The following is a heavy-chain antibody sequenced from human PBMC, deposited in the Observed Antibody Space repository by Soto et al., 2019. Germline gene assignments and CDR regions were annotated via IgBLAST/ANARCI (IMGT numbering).Heavy chain of an antibody. D-gene: IGHD2-15*01. Sequence: QVQLVQSGAEVRKPGASVKVSCKASGYTFTRFGISWVRQAPGQGLEWMGWISAEDGNTNYAQKFQGRVTMTTDTSTSTGYMELRSXXXDDTXXXXXXXXXXXXSLFATYYY. CDR3: XXXXXXXSLFATYYY. J-gene: IGHJ6*01. CDR1: GYTFTRFG. V-gene: IGHV1-18*04. CDR2: ISAEDGNT.